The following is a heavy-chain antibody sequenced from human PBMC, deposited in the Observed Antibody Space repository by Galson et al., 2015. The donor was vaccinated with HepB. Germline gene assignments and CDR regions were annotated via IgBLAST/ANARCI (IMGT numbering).Heavy chain of an antibody. CDR3: AREWVVVPAAISRRPPPHYYYYMDV. J-gene: IGHJ6*03. Sequence: SVKVSCKASGYTFTSYGISWVRQAPGQGLEWMGWISAYNGNTNYAQKLQGRVTMTTDTSTSTAYMELRSLRSDDTAVYYCAREWVVVPAAISRRPPPHYYYYMDVWGKGTTVTVSS. D-gene: IGHD2-2*02. CDR1: GYTFTSYG. CDR2: ISAYNGNT. V-gene: IGHV1-18*01.